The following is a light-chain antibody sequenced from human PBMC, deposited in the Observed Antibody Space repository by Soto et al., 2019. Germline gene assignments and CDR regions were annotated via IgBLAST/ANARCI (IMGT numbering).Light chain of an antibody. J-gene: IGKJ5*01. V-gene: IGKV3-20*01. CDR2: GAS. CDR1: QSVSRR. Sequence: EVVLTQSPGTLSLSPGGRATLSCRASQSVSRRLAWYQQRPGQSPRLLISGASMRASGVPVRFFGSGSGTDFTLTITRLEPEDFAVYYCQQYGGSPITFGLGTRLEIK. CDR3: QQYGGSPIT.